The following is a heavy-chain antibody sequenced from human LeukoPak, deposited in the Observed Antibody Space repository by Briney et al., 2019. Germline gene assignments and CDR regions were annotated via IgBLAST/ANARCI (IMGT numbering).Heavy chain of an antibody. CDR2: IIPIFGTA. CDR3: ATTLRFLEWLLAD. D-gene: IGHD3-3*01. CDR1: GGTFSSYA. J-gene: IGHJ4*02. Sequence: GASVKVSCKASGGTFSSYAISWVRQAPGQGLEWMGRIIPIFGTANYAQKFQGRVTITTDESTSTAYMELSGLRSEDTAVYYRATTLRFLEWLLADWGQGTLVTVSS. V-gene: IGHV1-69*05.